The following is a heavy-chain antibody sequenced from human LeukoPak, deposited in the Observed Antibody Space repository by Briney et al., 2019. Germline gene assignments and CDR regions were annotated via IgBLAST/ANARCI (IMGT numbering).Heavy chain of an antibody. CDR1: GYTFTGYY. D-gene: IGHD3-10*01. CDR3: ARENYYGSGSYYNYLNWFDP. Sequence: ASVKVSCKASGYTFTGYYMHWVRQAPGQGLELMGWINPNSGGTNYAQKFQGRVTMTRDTSISTAYMELSRLRSDDTAVYYCARENYYGSGSYYNYLNWFDPWGQGTLVTVSS. V-gene: IGHV1-2*02. J-gene: IGHJ5*02. CDR2: INPNSGGT.